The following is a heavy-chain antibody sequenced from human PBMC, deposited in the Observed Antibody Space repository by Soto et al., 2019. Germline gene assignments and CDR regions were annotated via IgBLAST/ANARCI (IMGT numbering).Heavy chain of an antibody. CDR2: ISYDGSNK. V-gene: IGHV3-30-3*01. D-gene: IGHD2-2*01. J-gene: IGHJ4*02. CDR1: GFTFSSYA. Sequence: ESGGGVVQPGRSLRLSCAASGFTFSSYAMHWVRQAPGKGLEWVAVISYDGSNKYYADSVKGRFTISRDNSKNTLYLQMNSLRAEDTAVYYCARGQDIVVVPAAIGGGYYFDYWGQGTLVTVSS. CDR3: ARGQDIVVVPAAIGGGYYFDY.